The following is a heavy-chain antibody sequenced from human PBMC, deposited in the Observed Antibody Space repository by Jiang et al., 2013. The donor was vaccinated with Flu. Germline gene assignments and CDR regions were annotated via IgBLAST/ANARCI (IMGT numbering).Heavy chain of an antibody. CDR2: IDPGDSYT. CDR3: ARHSLGYSYDRQIDY. CDR1: GYSFTSYW. Sequence: QLVESGAEVKKPGESLRISCKGSGYSFTSYWISWVRQMPGKGLEWMGRIDPGDSYTNYSPSFQGHVTISADKSISTAYLQWSSLKASDTAMYYCARHSLGYSYDRQIDYWGQGTLVTVSS. V-gene: IGHV5-10-1*03. D-gene: IGHD5-18*01. J-gene: IGHJ4*02.